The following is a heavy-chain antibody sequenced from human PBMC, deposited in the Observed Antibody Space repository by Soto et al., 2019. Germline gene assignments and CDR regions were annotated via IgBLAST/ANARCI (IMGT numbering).Heavy chain of an antibody. CDR1: GGTFSSYA. Sequence: ASVKVSCKASGGTFSSYAISWVRQAPGQGLEWMGIINPSGGSTSYAQKFQGRVTMTRDTSTSTVYMELSSLTSEDTAVYYCARLLYRGYPPKDHWGQGTLVTVSS. J-gene: IGHJ4*02. CDR3: ARLLYRGYPPKDH. CDR2: INPSGGST. D-gene: IGHD5-12*01. V-gene: IGHV1-46*01.